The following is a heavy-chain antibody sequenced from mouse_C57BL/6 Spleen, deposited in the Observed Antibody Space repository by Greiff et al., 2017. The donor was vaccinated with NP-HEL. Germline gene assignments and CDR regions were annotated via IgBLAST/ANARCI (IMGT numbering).Heavy chain of an antibody. CDR3: AYYGSSYEDYAMGY. Sequence: VQLQQSGAELMKPGASVKLSCKATGYTFTGYWIEWVKQRPGHGLEWIGEILPGSGSTNYNEKFKGKATFTAHTSSNTAYMQLSSLKTEDSAIYYCAYYGSSYEDYAMGYWGQGTSVTVSS. CDR1: GYTFTGYW. CDR2: ILPGSGST. V-gene: IGHV1-9*01. D-gene: IGHD1-1*01. J-gene: IGHJ4*01.